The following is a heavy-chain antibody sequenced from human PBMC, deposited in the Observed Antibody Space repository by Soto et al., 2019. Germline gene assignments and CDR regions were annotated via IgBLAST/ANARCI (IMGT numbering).Heavy chain of an antibody. D-gene: IGHD3-22*01. Sequence: GESLKISCKGSGYSFTSYWIGWVRQMPGKGLEWMGIIYPGDSDTRYSPSFQGQVTISADKSISTAYLQWSSLKASDTAMYYCARQMEHYDSSGYYPVQWFDPCRQGTLVPVSS. V-gene: IGHV5-51*01. CDR3: ARQMEHYDSSGYYPVQWFDP. J-gene: IGHJ5*02. CDR1: GYSFTSYW. CDR2: IYPGDSDT.